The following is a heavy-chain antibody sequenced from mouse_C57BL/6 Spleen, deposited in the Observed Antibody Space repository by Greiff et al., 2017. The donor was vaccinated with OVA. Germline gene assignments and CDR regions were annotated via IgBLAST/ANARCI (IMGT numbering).Heavy chain of an antibody. CDR2: IWTGGGT. Sequence: VMLVESGPGLVAPSQSLSITCTVSGFSLTSYAISWVRQPPGKGLEWLGVIWTGGGTNYISALKSRLSSSKDNSKSQVFLKMNSLQTDDTARYYCAKHSNGYAMDYWGQGTSVTVSS. J-gene: IGHJ4*01. CDR1: GFSLTSYA. D-gene: IGHD2-5*01. V-gene: IGHV2-9-1*01. CDR3: AKHSNGYAMDY.